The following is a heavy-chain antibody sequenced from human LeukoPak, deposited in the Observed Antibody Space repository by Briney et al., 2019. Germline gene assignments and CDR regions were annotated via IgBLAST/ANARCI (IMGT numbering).Heavy chain of an antibody. D-gene: IGHD5-12*01. CDR1: GFTFSGYW. J-gene: IGHJ4*02. V-gene: IGHV3-7*01. CDR3: TRDRNARATKEDRYDY. Sequence: GGSLRLSCAVSGFTFSGYWMTWVRQAPGKGLEWVANIREDGNERNYVDSVKGRSIISRDNSRNSLYLQMNSLRPEDTAVYYCTRDRNARATKEDRYDYWGQGTLVTVSS. CDR2: IREDGNER.